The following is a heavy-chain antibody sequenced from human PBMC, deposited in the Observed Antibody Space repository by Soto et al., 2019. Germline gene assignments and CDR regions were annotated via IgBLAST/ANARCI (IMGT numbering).Heavy chain of an antibody. Sequence: SETLSLTCAVSGGSISSSNWWSWVRQPPGKGLEWIGEIYHSGSTNYNPSLKSRVTISVDKSKNQFSLKLSSVTAADTAVYYCARADFWSGYYTPRYFDYWGQGTLVTVSS. J-gene: IGHJ4*02. CDR1: GGSISSSNW. CDR3: ARADFWSGYYTPRYFDY. V-gene: IGHV4-4*02. D-gene: IGHD3-3*01. CDR2: IYHSGST.